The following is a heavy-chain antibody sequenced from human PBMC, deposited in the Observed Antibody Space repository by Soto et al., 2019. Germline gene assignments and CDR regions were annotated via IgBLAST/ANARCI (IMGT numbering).Heavy chain of an antibody. Sequence: QLQLQESGPGLVKPSETLSLTCTVSGGSISSSSYYWGWIRQPPGKGLEWIGSIYYSGSSYYNPSLKSRVTISVDTSKNQFSLKLSSVTAADTAVYYCASRYCSSTSCFRFDYWGQGTLVTVSS. D-gene: IGHD2-2*01. J-gene: IGHJ4*02. CDR3: ASRYCSSTSCFRFDY. V-gene: IGHV4-39*01. CDR2: IYYSGSS. CDR1: GGSISSSSYY.